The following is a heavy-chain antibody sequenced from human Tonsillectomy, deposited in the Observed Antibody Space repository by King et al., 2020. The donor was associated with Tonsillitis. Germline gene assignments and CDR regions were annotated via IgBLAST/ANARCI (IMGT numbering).Heavy chain of an antibody. CDR1: GYTFTGYY. Sequence: VQLVESGAEVKKPGASVKVSCKASGYTFTGYYMHWVRQAPGQGLEWMGWINPNSGGTNYAQKFQGRVTMTRDTSINTAYMELSRLTSDDPAVYYWAGDSAVAGGMDVWGQGTTVTVSS. V-gene: IGHV1-2*02. CDR3: AGDSAVAGGMDV. D-gene: IGHD6-19*01. CDR2: INPNSGGT. J-gene: IGHJ6*02.